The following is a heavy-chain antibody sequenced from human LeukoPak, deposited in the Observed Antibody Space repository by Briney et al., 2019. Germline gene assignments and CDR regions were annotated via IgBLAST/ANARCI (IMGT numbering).Heavy chain of an antibody. V-gene: IGHV5-51*01. Sequence: GESLKITCKGSGYSFTTYWIGWVRQMPGKGLEWMGIIYPGDSDTRYSPSFQGQVTVSADKSVSTAYLQWSSLKASDTAMYYCARRGYCSGGGCYVSAFDIWGQGTMVTVSS. CDR3: ARRGYCSGGGCYVSAFDI. CDR2: IYPGDSDT. CDR1: GYSFTTYW. D-gene: IGHD2-15*01. J-gene: IGHJ3*02.